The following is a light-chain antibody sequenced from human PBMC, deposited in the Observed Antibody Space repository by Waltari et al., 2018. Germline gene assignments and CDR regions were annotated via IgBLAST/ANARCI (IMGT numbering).Light chain of an antibody. V-gene: IGLV1-47*01. CDR2: RNN. CDR1: SSNIGSNY. Sequence: QSVLTQPPSASGTPGQRVTISCSGSSSNIGSNYVYWYQQLPGTAPKLLLYRNNQRPSGVPDRFSGSKSGTSASLAISGLRSEDEADYYCAAWDDSLSGPHWVFGGGTKLTVL. J-gene: IGLJ3*02. CDR3: AAWDDSLSGPHWV.